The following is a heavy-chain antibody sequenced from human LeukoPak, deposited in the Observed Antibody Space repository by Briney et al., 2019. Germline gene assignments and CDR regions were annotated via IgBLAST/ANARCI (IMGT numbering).Heavy chain of an antibody. Sequence: GGSLRLSCAASGFTFDDYAMHWVRQAPGKGLDWVAGGSCNSGNIGYADSVKGRFTISRDNAKNSRYLQMNSLRAEDTALYYSAKDPDSSWYRDWFDPRGQGTLVTVSS. CDR1: GFTFDDYA. D-gene: IGHD6-13*01. V-gene: IGHV3-9*01. CDR3: AKDPDSSWYRDWFDP. J-gene: IGHJ5*02. CDR2: GSCNSGNI.